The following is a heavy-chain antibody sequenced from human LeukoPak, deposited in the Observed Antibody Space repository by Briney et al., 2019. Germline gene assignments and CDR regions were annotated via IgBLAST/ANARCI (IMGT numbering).Heavy chain of an antibody. J-gene: IGHJ4*02. CDR3: AGGRAPYDILTGYRHFDY. Sequence: PGGSLRLSCAASGFTFSTYNMNWVRQAPGKGLEWVSSISSSSSHTYYVDSVKGRFTISRDNAKNSLYLQMNSLRAEDTAVYYCAGGRAPYDILTGYRHFDYWGQGTLVTVSS. CDR2: ISSSSSHT. D-gene: IGHD3-9*01. CDR1: GFTFSTYN. V-gene: IGHV3-21*01.